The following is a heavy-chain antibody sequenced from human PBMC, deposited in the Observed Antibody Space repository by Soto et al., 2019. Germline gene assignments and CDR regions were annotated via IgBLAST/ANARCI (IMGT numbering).Heavy chain of an antibody. CDR3: AKDRSGSYLHYYYGMDV. V-gene: IGHV3-30*18. J-gene: IGHJ6*02. CDR1: GFTFSSYG. Sequence: QVQLVESGGGVVQPGRSLRLSCAASGFTFSSYGMHWVRQAPGKGLEWVAVISYDGSNKYYADSVKGRFTISRDNSKNTLYLQMNSLRAEDTAVYYCAKDRSGSYLHYYYGMDVWGQGTTVTVSS. D-gene: IGHD1-26*01. CDR2: ISYDGSNK.